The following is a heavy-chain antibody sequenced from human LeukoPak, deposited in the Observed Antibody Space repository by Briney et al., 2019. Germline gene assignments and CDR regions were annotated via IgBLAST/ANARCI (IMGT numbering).Heavy chain of an antibody. CDR1: GYIFTGYY. CDR2: INPNSGGT. J-gene: IGHJ4*02. Sequence: ASVKVSCKASGYIFTGYYMHWVRQAPGQGLEWMGWINPNSGGTNYAQKFRGRVTMTRDTSISTAYMELSRLRSDDTAVYYCARLGPHGSGSSLFDYWGQGTLVTVSS. D-gene: IGHD3-10*01. CDR3: ARLGPHGSGSSLFDY. V-gene: IGHV1-2*02.